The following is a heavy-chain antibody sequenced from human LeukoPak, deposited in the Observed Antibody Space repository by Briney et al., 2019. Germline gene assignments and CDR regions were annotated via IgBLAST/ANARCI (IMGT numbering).Heavy chain of an antibody. Sequence: PGGSLRLSCVASGFTFRTYSMNWVRQAPGKGLEWVSYISSSSTIVYAESVKGRFIISRDNAKSSLYLQMNSLRDEDTAVYYCAGIHGFDIWGQGTMVTVSS. V-gene: IGHV3-48*02. CDR1: GFTFRTYS. J-gene: IGHJ3*02. CDR2: ISSSSTI. CDR3: AGIHGFDI.